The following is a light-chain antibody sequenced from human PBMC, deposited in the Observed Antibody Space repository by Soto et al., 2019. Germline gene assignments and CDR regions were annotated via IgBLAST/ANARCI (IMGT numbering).Light chain of an antibody. J-gene: IGKJ4*01. CDR2: DAS. CDR3: QQYSRYTLT. V-gene: IGKV1-5*01. Sequence: DIQMTQSPSTLSASVGDRVTIACRASQSIGRLLAWYQGKPGKAPELLIYDASNLETGVPLRFSGSGSGTEFTLTISSLQPDDFATYYCQQYSRYTLTFGGGTKVEI. CDR1: QSIGRL.